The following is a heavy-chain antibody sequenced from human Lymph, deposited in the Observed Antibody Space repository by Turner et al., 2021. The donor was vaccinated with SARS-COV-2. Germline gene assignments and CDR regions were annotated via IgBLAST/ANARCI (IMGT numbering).Heavy chain of an antibody. CDR3: ARDVERYNDFWSGYSGGYGLDV. V-gene: IGHV1-2*02. CDR2: INPNSGGT. D-gene: IGHD3-3*01. CDR1: GYTFTGYY. Sequence: QVQLVQSGAEVKKPGASVKVSCKASGYTFTGYYMHWVRQAPGQGLEWMGWINPNSGGTNYAQKFQGRVTMTRDTSISTAYMGLSRLRSDDTAGYYCARDVERYNDFWSGYSGGYGLDVWGQGTTVTVSS. J-gene: IGHJ6*02.